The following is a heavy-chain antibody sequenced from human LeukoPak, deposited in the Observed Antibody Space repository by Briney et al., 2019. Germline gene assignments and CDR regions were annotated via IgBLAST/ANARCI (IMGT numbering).Heavy chain of an antibody. CDR3: ARPRITIFGVSPWFDP. J-gene: IGHJ5*02. Sequence: SETLSLTCTVSGGPISSSSYYWGWIRQPPGKGLEWIGSIYYSGSTYYNPSLKSRVTISVDTSKNQFSLKLSSVTAADTAVYYCARPRITIFGVSPWFDPWGQGTLVTVSS. CDR1: GGPISSSSYY. V-gene: IGHV4-39*01. D-gene: IGHD3-3*01. CDR2: IYYSGST.